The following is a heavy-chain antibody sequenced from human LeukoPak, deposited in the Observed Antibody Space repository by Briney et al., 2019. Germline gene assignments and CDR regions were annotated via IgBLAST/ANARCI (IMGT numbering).Heavy chain of an antibody. CDR3: AKDIRGISGWYDY. V-gene: IGHV3-64*04. Sequence: PGGSLRLSCSASGFTFSSYAMHWVRQAPGKGLEYVSAISSSGGGTYYADSVKGRFTISRDNSKNTLYLQMNSLRAEDTAVYYCAKDIRGISGWYDYWGQGTLVTVSS. CDR2: ISSSGGGT. J-gene: IGHJ4*02. D-gene: IGHD6-19*01. CDR1: GFTFSSYA.